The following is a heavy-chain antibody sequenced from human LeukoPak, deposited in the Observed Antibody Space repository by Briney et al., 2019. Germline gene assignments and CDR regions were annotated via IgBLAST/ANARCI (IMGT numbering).Heavy chain of an antibody. CDR1: GFTFSSYA. CDR2: ISGSGGST. V-gene: IGHV3-23*01. CDR3: AKAPGYSSGWLI. Sequence: HSGGSLRLSCAAPGFTFSSYAMGWVRQAPGKGLEWVSAISGSGGSTYYADSVKGRFTISRDNSKNTLYLQMNSLRAEDTAVYYCAKAPGYSSGWLIWGQGTMVTVSS. D-gene: IGHD6-19*01. J-gene: IGHJ3*02.